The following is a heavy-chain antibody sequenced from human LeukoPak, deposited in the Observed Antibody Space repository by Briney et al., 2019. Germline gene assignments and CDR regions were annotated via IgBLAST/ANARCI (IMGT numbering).Heavy chain of an antibody. Sequence: PGRSLRLSCAASGFTFSSYGMHWVRQAPGKGLEWVAFISYDGSNQYYADSVKGRFTISRDNSKNTMNLQMNSLRVEDTAVYYCAKPPGHDGYWGQGTQVTVSS. CDR2: ISYDGSNQ. V-gene: IGHV3-30*18. CDR3: AKPPGHDGY. CDR1: GFTFSSYG. J-gene: IGHJ4*02. D-gene: IGHD1-1*01.